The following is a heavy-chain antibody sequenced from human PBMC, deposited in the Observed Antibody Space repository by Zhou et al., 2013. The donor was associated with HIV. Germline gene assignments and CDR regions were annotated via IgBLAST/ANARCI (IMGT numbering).Heavy chain of an antibody. Sequence: QVQLVQSGAEVKKPGSSVKVSCQASGDTFSSYAITWVRQAPGQGLEWMGRIIPIFGTVNYAQMFQDRVKISADESTTTAYMELSSLRSEDTAIYYCARALYYDSSGYYDALGYWGQGTLVTVSS. CDR3: ARALYYDSSGYYDALGY. CDR1: GDTFSSYA. D-gene: IGHD3-22*01. CDR2: IIPIFGTV. V-gene: IGHV1-69*15. J-gene: IGHJ4*02.